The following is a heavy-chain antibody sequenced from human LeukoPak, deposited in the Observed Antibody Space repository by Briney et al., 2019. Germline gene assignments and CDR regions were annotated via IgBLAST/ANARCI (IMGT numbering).Heavy chain of an antibody. CDR1: GFTFSAYW. J-gene: IGHJ4*02. V-gene: IGHV3-74*01. CDR2: INSDGSTT. CDR3: ARARYGSGTYDY. D-gene: IGHD3-10*01. Sequence: PGGSLRLSCAASGFTFSAYWMHWVRQAPGKGLVWVSSINSDGSTTNYADFVKGRFSISRDNARDNAKNTLYLQMNSLRADDTAVYYCARARYGSGTYDYWGQGTLVTVSS.